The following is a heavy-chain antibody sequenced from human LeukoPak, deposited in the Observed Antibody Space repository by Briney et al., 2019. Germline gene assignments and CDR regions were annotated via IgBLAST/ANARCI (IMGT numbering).Heavy chain of an antibody. CDR1: GFTFSDYA. CDR2: ISYDGSNK. Sequence: PGGSLRLSCTAYGFTFSDYAIHWVRQAPGKGLEWVAVISYDGSNKYYTDSVQGRFTISRDNSKNTLYLQMNSLRTEDTALYYCVRTDCSGGSCYPNFDYWGQGTLVTVSS. D-gene: IGHD2-15*01. J-gene: IGHJ4*02. CDR3: VRTDCSGGSCYPNFDY. V-gene: IGHV3-30*04.